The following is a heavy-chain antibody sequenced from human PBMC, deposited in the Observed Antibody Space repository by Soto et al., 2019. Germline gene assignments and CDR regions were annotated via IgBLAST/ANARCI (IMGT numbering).Heavy chain of an antibody. CDR1: GGSISSGVYY. J-gene: IGHJ5*02. V-gene: IGHV4-31*03. CDR3: AREVLMESFNWFDP. CDR2: IYYSGST. D-gene: IGHD3-3*01. Sequence: PSETLSLTCTVSGGSISSGVYYWSCIRQHPGKGLEWIGYIYYSGSTYYNPSLKSRVTISVDTSKNQFSLKLSSVTAADTAVYYCAREVLMESFNWFDPWGQGTLVTVSS.